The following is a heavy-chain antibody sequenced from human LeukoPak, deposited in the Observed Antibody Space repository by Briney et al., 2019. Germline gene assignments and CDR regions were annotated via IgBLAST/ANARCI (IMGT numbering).Heavy chain of an antibody. V-gene: IGHV3-21*01. D-gene: IGHD3-10*01. Sequence: GGSLRLSCAASGFTFSSYNMNWVRQAPGKGLEWVSSISSSSSYIYYADSVKGRFTISRDNAKNSLYPQMNSLRAEDTAVYYRARARTYYYGSGSYSSIVWYFDLWGRGTLVTVSS. CDR2: ISSSSSYI. J-gene: IGHJ2*01. CDR3: ARARTYYYGSGSYSSIVWYFDL. CDR1: GFTFSSYN.